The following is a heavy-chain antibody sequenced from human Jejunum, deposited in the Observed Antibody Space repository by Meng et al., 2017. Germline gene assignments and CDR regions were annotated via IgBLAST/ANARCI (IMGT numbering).Heavy chain of an antibody. V-gene: IGHV4-30-2*01. J-gene: IGHJ5*02. CDR1: GGSISSGAYS. CDR3: ARASVGNCGGDCYSPHWFDP. D-gene: IGHD2-21*02. CDR2: SYHTGSS. Sequence: QLQLQESGSGLVQPSQTLSLTCAVSGGSISSGAYSWSWIRQPPGKGLECIGHSYHTGSSNYNPSLESRVTISVDRSKNQFSLKLTSVTAADTAVYYCARASVGNCGGDCYSPHWFDPWGQGTLVTVSS.